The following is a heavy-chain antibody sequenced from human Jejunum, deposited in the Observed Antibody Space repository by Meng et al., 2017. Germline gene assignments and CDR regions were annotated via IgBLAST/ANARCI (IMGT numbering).Heavy chain of an antibody. CDR2: ISSDGANK. CDR3: ARDLLRACDY. CDR1: GFTFSSYA. V-gene: IGHV3-30*10. D-gene: IGHD1-26*01. Sequence: GESLKISCAASGFTFSSYAMYWVRQAPGKGLEWVAGISSDGANKYYTDSVKGRFTISRDNSKNTLSLQMNSLTAEDTAVYYCARDLLRACDYWGQGTLVTVSS. J-gene: IGHJ4*02.